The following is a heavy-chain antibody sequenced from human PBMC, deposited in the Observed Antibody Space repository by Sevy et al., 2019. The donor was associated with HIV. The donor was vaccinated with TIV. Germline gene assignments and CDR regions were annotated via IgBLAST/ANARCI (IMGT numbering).Heavy chain of an antibody. CDR3: AKDPLLWFGESAFDY. J-gene: IGHJ4*02. D-gene: IGHD3-10*01. V-gene: IGHV3-23*01. Sequence: GESLKISCAASGFTFSSYAMSWVRQAPGKGLEWVSAISGSGGSTYYADSVKGRFTISRDNSKNTLYLQMNSLRAEDTAVYYSAKDPLLWFGESAFDYWGQGTLVTVSS. CDR1: GFTFSSYA. CDR2: ISGSGGST.